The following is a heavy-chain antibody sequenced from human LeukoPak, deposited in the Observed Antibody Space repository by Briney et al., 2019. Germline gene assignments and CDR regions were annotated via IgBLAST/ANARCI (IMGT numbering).Heavy chain of an antibody. Sequence: PSETLSLTCAVYGGSFSGYYWSWIRQPPGKGLEWIGEINHSGSTNYNPSLKSRVTISVDTSKNQFSLKLSSVTAADTAVYYCARSHYDFWSGSLDYWGQGTLVTVSS. CDR3: ARSHYDFWSGSLDY. D-gene: IGHD3-3*01. J-gene: IGHJ4*02. CDR2: INHSGST. V-gene: IGHV4-34*01. CDR1: GGSFSGYY.